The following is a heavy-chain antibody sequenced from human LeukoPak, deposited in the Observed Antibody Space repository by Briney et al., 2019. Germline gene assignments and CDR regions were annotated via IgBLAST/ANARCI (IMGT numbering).Heavy chain of an antibody. J-gene: IGHJ4*02. D-gene: IGHD3-3*01. V-gene: IGHV4-4*07. CDR1: GGSISSYY. CDR2: IYTSGST. CDR3: AREVITIFGVGDYFDY. Sequence: SETLPLTCTVSGGSISSYYWSWIRQPAGKGLEWIGRIYTSGSTNYNPSLKSRVTMSVDTSKNQFSLKLSSVTAADTAVYYCAREVITIFGVGDYFDYWGQGTLVTVSS.